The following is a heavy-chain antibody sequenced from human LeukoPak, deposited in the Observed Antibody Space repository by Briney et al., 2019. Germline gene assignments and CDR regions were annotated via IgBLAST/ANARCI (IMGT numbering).Heavy chain of an antibody. CDR1: GYTFTSYD. CDR2: MSPNSGNT. D-gene: IGHD7-27*01. Sequence: ASVKVSCKASGYTFTSYDINWVRQATGQGLEWMGWMSPNSGNTGYAQRFQGRVTMTRSTSMSTAYMELSSLKSEDTAVYYCTRGPPNWGYDYWGQGTLVTVSS. CDR3: TRGPPNWGYDY. V-gene: IGHV1-8*01. J-gene: IGHJ4*02.